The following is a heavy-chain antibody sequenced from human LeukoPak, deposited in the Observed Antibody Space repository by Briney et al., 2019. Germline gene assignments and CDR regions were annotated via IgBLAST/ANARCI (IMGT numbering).Heavy chain of an antibody. D-gene: IGHD3-9*01. Sequence: GGSLRLSCAASGFTFSSYSMNWVRQAPGKGLEWVAAISTTSGNIYYADSVKDRFTISRDNAKNTLYLQMNSLRAEDTAIYYCARVLAGSNRQLDYWGQGTLVTVSS. CDR1: GFTFSSYS. J-gene: IGHJ4*02. CDR3: ARVLAGSNRQLDY. CDR2: ISTTSGNI. V-gene: IGHV3-21*01.